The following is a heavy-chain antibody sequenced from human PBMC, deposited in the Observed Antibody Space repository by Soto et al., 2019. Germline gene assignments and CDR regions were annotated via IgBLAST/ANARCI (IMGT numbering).Heavy chain of an antibody. J-gene: IGHJ4*02. CDR3: ARGYPRYSIFDY. CDR2: IIPIFGTA. CDR1: GGTFSSYA. V-gene: IGHV1-69*13. D-gene: IGHD6-13*01. Sequence: SVKVSCKASGGTFSSYAISWVRQAPGQGLEWMGGIIPIFGTANYAQKFQGRVTITADESTSTAYMELSSLRSEDTAVYYCARGYPRYSIFDYWGQGTLVTVSS.